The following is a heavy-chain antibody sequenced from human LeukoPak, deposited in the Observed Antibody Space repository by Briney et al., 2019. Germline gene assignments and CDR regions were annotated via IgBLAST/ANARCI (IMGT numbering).Heavy chain of an antibody. CDR1: GGTFSSYA. CDR3: ARGDSGSYQD. V-gene: IGHV1-69*15. Sequence: ASVKVSCKASGGTFSSYAISWVRQAPGQGLEWMGRIIPIFGIANYAQKFQGRVTITADESTSTAYMELSSLRSEDTAVYYCARGDSGSYQDWGQGTLVTVSS. D-gene: IGHD1-26*01. J-gene: IGHJ4*02. CDR2: IIPIFGIA.